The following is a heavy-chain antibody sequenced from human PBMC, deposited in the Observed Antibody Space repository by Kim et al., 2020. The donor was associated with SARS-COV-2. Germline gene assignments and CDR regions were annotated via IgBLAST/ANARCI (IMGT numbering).Heavy chain of an antibody. CDR1: GYTFTSYA. CDR2: INTNTGNP. D-gene: IGHD3-3*01. Sequence: ASVKVSCKASGYTFTSYAMNWVRQAPGQGLEWMGWINTNTGNPTYAQGFTGRFVFSLDTSVSTAYLQLSSLKAEDTAVYYCARGGGAITIFGVVITMGAFDIWGQGTKVPVSS. V-gene: IGHV7-4-1*02. J-gene: IGHJ3*02. CDR3: ARGGGAITIFGVVITMGAFDI.